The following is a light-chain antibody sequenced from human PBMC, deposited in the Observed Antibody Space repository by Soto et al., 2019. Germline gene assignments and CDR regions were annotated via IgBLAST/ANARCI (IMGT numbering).Light chain of an antibody. CDR1: QIISSN. J-gene: IGKJ4*01. V-gene: IGKV3-15*01. Sequence: EIVMTQSPATLSVSPGERATLSCRASQIISSNLAWYQQKPGQAPRLLFYGASTRATGSPARFSGRGTGTEFTLTISSLQSEEFAIYYCQQYNDWPLTVGGKTKVEIK. CDR2: GAS. CDR3: QQYNDWPLT.